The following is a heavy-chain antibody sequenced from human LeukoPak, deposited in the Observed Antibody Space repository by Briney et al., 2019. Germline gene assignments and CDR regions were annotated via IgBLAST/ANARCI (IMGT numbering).Heavy chain of an antibody. D-gene: IGHD3-10*01. J-gene: IGHJ5*02. CDR2: IYYSGST. Sequence: SETLSLTCAVSGYSISSGYYWGWIRQPPGKGLEWIGSIYYSGSTYYNPSLKSRVTISVDTSKNQFSLKLSSVTAADTAVYYCARGRFGDLPSFDPWGQGTLVTVSS. CDR1: GYSISSGYY. V-gene: IGHV4-38-2*01. CDR3: ARGRFGDLPSFDP.